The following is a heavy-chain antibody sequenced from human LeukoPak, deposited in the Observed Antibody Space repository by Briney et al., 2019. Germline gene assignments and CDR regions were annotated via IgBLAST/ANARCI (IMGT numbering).Heavy chain of an antibody. J-gene: IGHJ4*02. D-gene: IGHD3-10*01. Sequence: SETLSLTCTVSGGSISSYYWSWIRQPPGKGLEWIGEINDSGNTNYNPSLKSRVTMSIDTSKHQFSLNLTSVTAADTAVYYCARHSGLHWGQGTLVTVSS. CDR2: INDSGNT. V-gene: IGHV4-34*01. CDR3: ARHSGLH. CDR1: GGSISSYY.